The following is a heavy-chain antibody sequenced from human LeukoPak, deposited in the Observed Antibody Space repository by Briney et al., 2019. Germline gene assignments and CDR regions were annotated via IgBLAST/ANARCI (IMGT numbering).Heavy chain of an antibody. D-gene: IGHD1-26*01. CDR3: AKGPYSGSCDAFDI. V-gene: IGHV3-23*01. Sequence: PGGSLRLSCAASGFTFSSYAMSWVRQAPGKGPERVSAISGSGGSTYYADSVKGRFTISRDNTKNTLYLQMNSLRAEDTAVYYCAKGPYSGSCDAFDIWGQGTMVTVSS. CDR2: ISGSGGST. CDR1: GFTFSSYA. J-gene: IGHJ3*02.